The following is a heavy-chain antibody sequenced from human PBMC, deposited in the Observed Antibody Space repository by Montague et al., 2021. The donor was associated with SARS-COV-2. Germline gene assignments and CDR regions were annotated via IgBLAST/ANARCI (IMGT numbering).Heavy chain of an antibody. J-gene: IGHJ6*01. Sequence: SLRLSCAASGFTFSSYAMSWVRQAPGKGLEWVSVIYSGGSSTYYADSVKGRFTISRDNSKNTLYLQMNSLRQGPIGPPPGTLLQEHLWG. V-gene: IGHV3-23*03. CDR1: GFTFSSYA. CDR3: TLLQEHL. CDR2: IYSGGSST.